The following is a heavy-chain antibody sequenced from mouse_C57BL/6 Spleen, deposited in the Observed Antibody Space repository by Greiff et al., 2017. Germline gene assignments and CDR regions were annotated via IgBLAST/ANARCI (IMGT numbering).Heavy chain of an antibody. CDR1: GYAFSSYW. D-gene: IGHD2-1*01. Sequence: VQLQQSGAELVKPGASVKISCKASGYAFSSYWMNWVKQRPGKGLEWIGQIYPGDGDTNYNGKFKGKATLTADKSSSTAYMQLSSLTSEDSAVYFCARDREGNYQTDYYAMDYWGQGTSVTVSS. V-gene: IGHV1-80*01. J-gene: IGHJ4*01. CDR3: ARDREGNYQTDYYAMDY. CDR2: IYPGDGDT.